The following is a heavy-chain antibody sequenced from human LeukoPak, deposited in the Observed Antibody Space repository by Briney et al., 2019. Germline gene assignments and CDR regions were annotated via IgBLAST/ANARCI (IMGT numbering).Heavy chain of an antibody. Sequence: GGSLRLSCAASGFTFSSYWMSWVRQAPGKGLEWVANIKQDGSEKYYVDSVKGRFTISRDNAKNSLYPQMNSLRAEDTAVYYCARAINYYGSGSDYFDYWGQGTLVTVSS. D-gene: IGHD3-10*01. CDR1: GFTFSSYW. CDR2: IKQDGSEK. J-gene: IGHJ4*02. V-gene: IGHV3-7*04. CDR3: ARAINYYGSGSDYFDY.